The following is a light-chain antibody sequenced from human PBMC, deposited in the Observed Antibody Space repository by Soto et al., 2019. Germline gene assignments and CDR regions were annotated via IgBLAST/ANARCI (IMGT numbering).Light chain of an antibody. V-gene: IGLV2-8*01. CDR2: EVN. J-gene: IGLJ1*01. Sequence: QSVLTQPPSASGSPGQSVAISCTGTSSDVGGYNYVSWYQHHPGKAPKLMIYEVNKRPSGVPDRFSGCKSGNTASLTVSGLQAEDEADYYCSSYAGSSNVFGTGTKVTVL. CDR3: SSYAGSSNV. CDR1: SSDVGGYNY.